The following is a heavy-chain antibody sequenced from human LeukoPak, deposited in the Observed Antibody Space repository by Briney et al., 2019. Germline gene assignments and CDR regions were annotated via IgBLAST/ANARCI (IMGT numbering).Heavy chain of an antibody. CDR1: GFTFSSYG. CDR3: ARNNGMDV. V-gene: IGHV3-33*01. J-gene: IGHJ6*02. CDR2: IWYDGSNK. Sequence: GGSLRLSCAASGFTFSSYGMHWVRQAPGKGLEWVAVIWYDGSNKYYADSVKGRFTISRDNSKNTLYLQMNSLRAEDTALYHCARNNGMDVWGQGTTVIVSS.